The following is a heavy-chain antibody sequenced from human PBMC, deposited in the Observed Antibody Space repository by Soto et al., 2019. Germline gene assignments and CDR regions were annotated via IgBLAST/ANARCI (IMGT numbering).Heavy chain of an antibody. CDR3: ARGFDLQYGMDV. CDR2: ISGSSNTI. V-gene: IGHV3-48*02. Sequence: EVQLVESGGGLIQRGGSLRLSCAASGFTLSTYSLNWVHQAPRKGLEWLSYISGSSNTINYADSVKGRFTISRDNAKNSLYLQMNSLRDEDTAVYFCARGFDLQYGMDVWGQGTTVTVSS. J-gene: IGHJ6*02. D-gene: IGHD3-10*01. CDR1: GFTLSTYS.